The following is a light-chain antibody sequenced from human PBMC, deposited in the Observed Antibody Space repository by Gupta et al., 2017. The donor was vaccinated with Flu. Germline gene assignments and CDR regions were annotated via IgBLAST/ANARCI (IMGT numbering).Light chain of an antibody. CDR3: AAWDDSRGALV. V-gene: IGLV1-47*01. CDR2: RTN. CDR1: HSNIGSNY. Sequence: QSVLTQPPSASVTPGQRVTISCSGSHSNIGSNYVYWYQKLPGAAPKLLIYRTNQRPSGVPARFSGAMSGTSASLAFTGLRAEDEADYYCAAWDDSRGALVFGGGTKLTVL. J-gene: IGLJ2*01.